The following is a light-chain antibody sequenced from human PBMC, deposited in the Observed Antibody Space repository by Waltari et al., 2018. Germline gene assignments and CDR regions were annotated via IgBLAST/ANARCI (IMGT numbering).Light chain of an antibody. J-gene: IGLJ3*02. CDR3: QTGGHGTCV. CDR1: SGHSSNV. CDR2: VNSEGSH. Sequence: QLVLTQSPSASASLGASVKLTCTLSSGHSSNVIAWLQQQPEKGPRYLMKVNSEGSHRKGDEIPDRFSGSSAVAERYLTISSVQPEDEADYYCQTGGHGTCVFGGGTKLTVL. V-gene: IGLV4-69*01.